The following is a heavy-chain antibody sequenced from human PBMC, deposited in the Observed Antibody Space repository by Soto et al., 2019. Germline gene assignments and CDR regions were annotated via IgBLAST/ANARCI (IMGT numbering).Heavy chain of an antibody. V-gene: IGHV4-59*08. D-gene: IGHD6-13*01. CDR2: IYYSGST. Sequence: YRMWSRHRTEKGLEWIGYIYYSGSTKYNPSLKSRVTISVDTSKNQFSLKLSSVTAADTAMYYCARRSSSKGSTGGWPWTALFDSWGQGTLVTV. CDR1: Y. CDR3: ARRSSSKGSTGGWPWTALFDS. J-gene: IGHJ5*01.